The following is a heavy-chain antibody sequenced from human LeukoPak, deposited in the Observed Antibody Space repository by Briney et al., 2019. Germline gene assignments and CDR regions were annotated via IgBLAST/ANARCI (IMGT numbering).Heavy chain of an antibody. V-gene: IGHV4-61*08. CDR2: VYGSGNT. D-gene: IGHD6-19*01. CDR1: GGSISSGGYS. J-gene: IGHJ4*02. CDR3: ARETSLAGFASGLGFNY. Sequence: SETLSLTCAVSGGSISSGGYSWSWIRQPPGKGLEWIGYVYGSGNTNYNPSLKSRVTMSIDTSKNQFSLKLTSVTAADTATYYCARETSLAGFASGLGFNYWGQGILVTVSS.